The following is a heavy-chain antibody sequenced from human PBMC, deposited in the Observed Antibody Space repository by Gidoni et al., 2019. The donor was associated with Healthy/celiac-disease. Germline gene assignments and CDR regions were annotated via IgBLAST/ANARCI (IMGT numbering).Heavy chain of an antibody. J-gene: IGHJ6*02. CDR3: ARSQNSYGSVLPTFYYYGMDV. CDR1: GFTFSSYA. Sequence: QVQLVESGGGVVQPGRSLRLSCAASGFTFSSYAMHWVRQAPGKGLEWVAVISYDGSNKYYADSVKGRFTISRDNSKNTLYLQMNSLRAEDTAVYYCARSQNSYGSVLPTFYYYGMDVWGQGTTVTVSS. V-gene: IGHV3-30-3*01. CDR2: ISYDGSNK. D-gene: IGHD5-18*01.